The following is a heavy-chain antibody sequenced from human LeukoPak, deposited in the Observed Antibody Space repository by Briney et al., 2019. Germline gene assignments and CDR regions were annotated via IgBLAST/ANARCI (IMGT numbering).Heavy chain of an antibody. CDR2: IYPGDSDT. V-gene: IGHV5-51*01. Sequence: GESLKISCKGSGYTFTNYWIGWVRQMPGNGLEWMGIIYPGDSDTKYSPSFQGQATISADKSISTAYLQWNSLKASDTAMYYCARDDSSGHYDYWGQGTLVTVSS. CDR1: GYTFTNYW. D-gene: IGHD3-22*01. CDR3: ARDDSSGHYDY. J-gene: IGHJ4*02.